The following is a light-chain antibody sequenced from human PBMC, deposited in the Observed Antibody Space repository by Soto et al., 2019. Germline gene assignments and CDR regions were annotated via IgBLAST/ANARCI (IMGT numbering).Light chain of an antibody. CDR2: DAS. CDR3: QQRSNWPRLT. V-gene: IGKV3-11*01. CDR1: QSVSSN. Sequence: EIVMTQSPATLSVSPGERATVSCRVSQSVSSNLAWYQQKPGQAPRLLIYDASNRATGIPARFSGSGSGTDFTLTISSLEPEDFAVYYCQQRSNWPRLTFGQGTRLENK. J-gene: IGKJ5*01.